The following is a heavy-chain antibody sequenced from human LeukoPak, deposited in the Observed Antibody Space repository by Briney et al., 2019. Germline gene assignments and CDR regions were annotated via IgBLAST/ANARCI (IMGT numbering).Heavy chain of an antibody. CDR2: INHSGST. Sequence: SETLSLTCAVYGGSFSGYYWSWIRQPPGKGLEWIGEINHSGSTNYNPSLKSRATISVDTPKNQFSLKLSSVTAADTAVYYCARVLSNRLKYYDFWSGYYTPGDYYYYYMDVWGKGTTVTVSS. V-gene: IGHV4-34*01. CDR1: GGSFSGYY. CDR3: ARVLSNRLKYYDFWSGYYTPGDYYYYYMDV. D-gene: IGHD3-3*01. J-gene: IGHJ6*03.